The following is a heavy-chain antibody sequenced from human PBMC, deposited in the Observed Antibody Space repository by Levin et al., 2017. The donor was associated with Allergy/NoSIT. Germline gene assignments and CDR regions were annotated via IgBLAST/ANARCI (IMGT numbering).Heavy chain of an antibody. V-gene: IGHV3-7*01. J-gene: IGHJ3*01. CDR2: IKKDGAEK. D-gene: IGHD3-3*01. Sequence: GGSLRLSCAVSGFTFSDYWMTWVRQAPGKGLEWVATIKKDGAEKDYVDSVKGRFTISRDNAKKSLYLEMNSLRVEDTAVYYCASGFGVGRDLAFHDAYDFWGQGTMVTVSS. CDR1: GFTFSDYW. CDR3: ASGFGVGRDLAFHDAYDF.